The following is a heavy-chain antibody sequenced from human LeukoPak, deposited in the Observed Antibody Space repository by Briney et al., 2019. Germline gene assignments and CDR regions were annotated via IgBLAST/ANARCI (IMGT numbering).Heavy chain of an antibody. CDR3: AKSHGDYGLLDY. CDR2: FDPEDGEP. J-gene: IGHJ4*02. CDR1: GYSLTDLS. D-gene: IGHD4-17*01. Sequence: ASVKVSCRVSGYSLTDLSLHWVRQAPGKGLEWMGGFDPEDGEPTYAQKFQGRLSMTEDTSKDTGYMELRTLRSEDTALYYCAKSHGDYGLLDYWGQATLVTVSS. V-gene: IGHV1-24*01.